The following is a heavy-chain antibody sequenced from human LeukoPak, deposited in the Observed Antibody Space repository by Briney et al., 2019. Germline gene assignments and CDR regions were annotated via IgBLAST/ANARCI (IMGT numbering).Heavy chain of an antibody. CDR1: GFTYGNYL. V-gene: IGHV3-74*01. J-gene: IGHJ4*02. D-gene: IGHD6-6*01. CDR3: ARGPNSNWSGLDF. CDR2: ISPDGRST. Sequence: PGGSLRLSCAASGFTYGNYLMHWVRQAPGKGLVWVSRISPDGRSTNYADFVKGRFTVSRDNAKNTLYLQVNNLRAEDTAVYYCARGPNSNWSGLDFWGQGTLLTVSS.